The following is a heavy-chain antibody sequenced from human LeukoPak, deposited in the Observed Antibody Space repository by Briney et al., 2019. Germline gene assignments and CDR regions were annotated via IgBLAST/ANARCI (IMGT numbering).Heavy chain of an antibody. CDR3: ARVQWLDPN. D-gene: IGHD6-19*01. CDR2: INHSGST. Sequence: SETLSLTCAVYGGSFSGHYWSWIRQPPGKRLEWIGEINHSGSTTYKPSLKSRVTISVDTSKNQFSLKLRSVTAADTGVYYCARVQWLDPNWGQGTLVSVSS. V-gene: IGHV4-34*01. J-gene: IGHJ4*02. CDR1: GGSFSGHY.